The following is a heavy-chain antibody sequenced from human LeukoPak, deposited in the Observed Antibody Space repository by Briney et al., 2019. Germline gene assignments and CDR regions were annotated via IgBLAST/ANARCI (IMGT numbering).Heavy chain of an antibody. CDR2: IIPIFGTA. CDR1: GDTFSSYA. J-gene: IGHJ4*02. D-gene: IGHD1-7*01. V-gene: IGHV1-69*01. CDR3: ARDKGYNWNYPYFDY. Sequence: ASVKVSCKASGDTFSSYAISWVRQAPGQGLEWMGGIIPIFGTANYAQKFQGRVTITADESTSKAYMELSSMRSEDTAVYYCARDKGYNWNYPYFDYWGQGTLVTVSS.